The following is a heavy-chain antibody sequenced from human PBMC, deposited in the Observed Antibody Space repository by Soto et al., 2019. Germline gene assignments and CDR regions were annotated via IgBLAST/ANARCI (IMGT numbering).Heavy chain of an antibody. CDR3: ARGFPSMAYYGEYSFDK. CDR1: GFTVSSNY. D-gene: IGHD3-10*01. Sequence: EVQMVESGGGLIQPGGSLRLSCAAFGFTVSSNYMPWFRQAPGKGLEWVSVIYSGGSTYYADSVKGRFTISRDNSRNTLYLQMNSLRAEDTAVYYCARGFPSMAYYGEYSFDKWGQGTLVTVSS. CDR2: IYSGGST. J-gene: IGHJ4*02. V-gene: IGHV3-53*01.